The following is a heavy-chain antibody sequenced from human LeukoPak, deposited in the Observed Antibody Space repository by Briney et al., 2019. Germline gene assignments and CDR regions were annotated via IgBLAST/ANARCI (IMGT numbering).Heavy chain of an antibody. CDR1: GGSFRGYY. J-gene: IGHJ6*02. V-gene: IGHV4-34*01. CDR3: ARVRRDYYYGMDV. Sequence: SETLSLTCAVYGGSFRGYYWSWIRQPPGKGLEWIGEINHSGSTNYNPSLKSRVTISVDTSKNQFSLKLSSVTAADTAVYYCARVRRDYYYGMDVWGQGTTVTVSS. CDR2: INHSGST.